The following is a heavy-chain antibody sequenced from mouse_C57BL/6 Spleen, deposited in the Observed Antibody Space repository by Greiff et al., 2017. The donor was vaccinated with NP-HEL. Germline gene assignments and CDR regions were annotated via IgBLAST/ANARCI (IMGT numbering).Heavy chain of an antibody. Sequence: QVTLKVCGPGILQSSQTLSLTCSFSGFSLSTSGMGVSWIRQPSGKGLEWLAHIYWDDDKRYNPSLKSRLTISKDTSRNQVFLKITSVDTADTATYYCARREGKHAMDYWGQGTSVTVSS. CDR2: IYWDDDK. V-gene: IGHV8-12*01. CDR1: GFSLSTSGMG. J-gene: IGHJ4*01. CDR3: ARREGKHAMDY.